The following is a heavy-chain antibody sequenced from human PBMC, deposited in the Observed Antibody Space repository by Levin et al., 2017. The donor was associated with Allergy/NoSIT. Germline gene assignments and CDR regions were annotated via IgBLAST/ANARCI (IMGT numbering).Heavy chain of an antibody. J-gene: IGHJ6*03. CDR3: ARVYGSGLLGRDYYYYYMDV. D-gene: IGHD3-10*01. CDR2: IYHSGST. Sequence: SETLSLTCAVSGGSISSGGYSWSWIRQPPGKGLEWIGYIYHSGSTYYNPSLKSRVTISVDRSKNQFSLKLSSVTAADTAVYYCARVYGSGLLGRDYYYYYMDVWGKGTTVTVSS. V-gene: IGHV4-30-2*01. CDR1: GGSISSGGYS.